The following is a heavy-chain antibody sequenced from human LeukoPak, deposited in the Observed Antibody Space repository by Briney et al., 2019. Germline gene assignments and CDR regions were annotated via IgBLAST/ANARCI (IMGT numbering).Heavy chain of an antibody. V-gene: IGHV3-74*01. CDR1: EFTFSTYW. CDR3: ARGTHPGQLGLYYGMDV. D-gene: IGHD6-13*01. Sequence: PGGSLRLSCEASEFTFSTYWMHWVRQVPGKGLVWVARINTDGSRTSYADSVKGRFTISRDNSKNTLYLQMNSLRAEDTAVYYCARGTHPGQLGLYYGMDVWGQGTTVTVSS. J-gene: IGHJ6*02. CDR2: INTDGSRT.